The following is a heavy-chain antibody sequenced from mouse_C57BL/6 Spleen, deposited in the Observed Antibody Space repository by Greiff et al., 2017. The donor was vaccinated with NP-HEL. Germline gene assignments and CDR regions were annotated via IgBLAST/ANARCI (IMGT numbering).Heavy chain of an antibody. CDR3: AREVVDSNEAGFAY. D-gene: IGHD2-5*01. CDR2: IDPRSGNT. J-gene: IGHJ3*01. CDR1: GYTFTSYG. V-gene: IGHV1-81*01. Sequence: VQLQQSGAELARPGASVKLSCKASGYTFTSYGISWVKQRTGQGLEWIGEIDPRSGNTYYNEKFKSKATLTADKSSSTAYMELSSLTSEDSAVYFCAREVVDSNEAGFAYWGQGTLVTVSA.